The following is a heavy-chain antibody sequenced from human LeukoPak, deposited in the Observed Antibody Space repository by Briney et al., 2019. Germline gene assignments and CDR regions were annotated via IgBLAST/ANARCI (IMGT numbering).Heavy chain of an antibody. J-gene: IGHJ6*02. CDR2: ISTSATFI. CDR1: GFTFSSYS. D-gene: IGHD4-17*01. V-gene: IGHV3-21*01. CDR3: AREGYGDSSGMDV. Sequence: GGSLRLSCAASGFTFSSYSMNWVRQAPGKGLEWVSSISTSATFIYYADSVKGRFTTSRDNAQNSLFLQMDSLRAEDTAVYYCAREGYGDSSGMDVWGQGTTVTVSS.